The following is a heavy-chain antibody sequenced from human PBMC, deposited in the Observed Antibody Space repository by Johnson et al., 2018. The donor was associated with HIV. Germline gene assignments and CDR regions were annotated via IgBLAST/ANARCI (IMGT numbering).Heavy chain of an antibody. D-gene: IGHD4-17*01. V-gene: IGHV3-66*01. J-gene: IGHJ3*02. CDR1: GFTFSSYW. CDR2: IYSGGST. CDR3: AREGTVSYGGAFDI. Sequence: VQLVESGGGLVQPGGSLRLSCAASGFTFSSYWMSWVRQAPGKGLEWVSVIYSGGSTHYADSVKGRFTISRDNSKNTLYLQMNSLRAEDTAVYYCAREGTVSYGGAFDIWGQGTMVTVSS.